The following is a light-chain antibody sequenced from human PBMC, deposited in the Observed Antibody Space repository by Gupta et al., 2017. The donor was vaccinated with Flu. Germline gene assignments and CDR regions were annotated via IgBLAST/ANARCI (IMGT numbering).Light chain of an antibody. CDR1: QSISSR. V-gene: IGKV1-39*01. J-gene: IGKJ3*01. CDR3: QQTSTTPFT. Sequence: DIQMTQSPSALSASIGDRVTITCRASQSISSRLNWYQQKPGKAPKLLIYDASSLQSGAPSRFYGGGSGTDFTLTIGSLQPEDFAAYFCQQTSTTPFTFGPGTKVDIK. CDR2: DAS.